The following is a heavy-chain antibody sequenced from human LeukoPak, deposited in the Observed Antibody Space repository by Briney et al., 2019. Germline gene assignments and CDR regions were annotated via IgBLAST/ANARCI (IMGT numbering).Heavy chain of an antibody. CDR1: GFTFSSYG. V-gene: IGHV3-23*01. CDR2: ISGSGDST. Sequence: QPGGTLTLSCAASGFTFSSYGMSWVRQAPGKGLEWVSFISGSGDSTYYADSVKGRLTISRDNSKNTLYLQMNSLRAEDTAVYYCAKGRVRQLDPFDYWGQGTLVTVSS. J-gene: IGHJ4*02. CDR3: AKGRVRQLDPFDY. D-gene: IGHD6-6*01.